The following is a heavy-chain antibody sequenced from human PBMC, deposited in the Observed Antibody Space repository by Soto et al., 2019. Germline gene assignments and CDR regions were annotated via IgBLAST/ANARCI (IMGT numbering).Heavy chain of an antibody. D-gene: IGHD3-9*01. CDR2: INAGNGNT. Sequence: ASVKVSCKASGYTFTSYAMHWVRQAPGQRLEWMGWINAGNGNTKYSQKFQGRVTITRDTSASTAYMELGSLRSEDTAVYYCARARRRVLRYFDWLLNYMDVWGKGTTVTVSS. V-gene: IGHV1-3*01. J-gene: IGHJ6*03. CDR1: GYTFTSYA. CDR3: ARARRRVLRYFDWLLNYMDV.